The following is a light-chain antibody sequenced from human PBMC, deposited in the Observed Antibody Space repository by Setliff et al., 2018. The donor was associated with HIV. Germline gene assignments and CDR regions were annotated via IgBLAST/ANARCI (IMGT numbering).Light chain of an antibody. CDR2: EGF. CDR3: FSYRNSDTRV. V-gene: IGLV2-14*02. Sequence: QSALTRPASVSGSPGQSITISCTGTSSDVGTYNFVPWYQQYPGKAPKLMIYEGFKRPSGVSGRFSGSKFGNTASLTISGLQAEDEADYYCFSYRNSDTRVFGTGTKVTVL. CDR1: SSDVGTYNF. J-gene: IGLJ1*01.